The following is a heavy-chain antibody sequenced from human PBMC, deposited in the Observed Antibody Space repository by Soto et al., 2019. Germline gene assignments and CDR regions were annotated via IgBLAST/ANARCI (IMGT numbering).Heavy chain of an antibody. J-gene: IGHJ4*02. CDR3: ARSRITIFGVVITALDY. V-gene: IGHV4-34*01. CDR2: INHSGST. D-gene: IGHD3-3*01. Sequence: SETLSLTCAVYCGSFSGYYWSWIRQPPGKGLEWIGEINHSGSTNYNPSLKSRVTISVDTSKNQFSLKLSSVTAADTAVYYCARSRITIFGVVITALDYWGQGTLVTVSS. CDR1: CGSFSGYY.